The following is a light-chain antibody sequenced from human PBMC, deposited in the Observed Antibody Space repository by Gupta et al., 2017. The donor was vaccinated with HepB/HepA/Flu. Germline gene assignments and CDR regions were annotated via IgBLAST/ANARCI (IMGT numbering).Light chain of an antibody. CDR3: QTWDADTGV. Sequence: SYALTHPPSLSVSPVQTAHLPCSGDKLGTKFVSWYQPKPGRSPVLVIYHDKKRPSGIPDRFSGSNSGNTATLTISGTQATDEADYYCQTWDADTGVFGAGTRVTVL. CDR1: KLGTKF. CDR2: HDK. V-gene: IGLV3-1*01. J-gene: IGLJ1*01.